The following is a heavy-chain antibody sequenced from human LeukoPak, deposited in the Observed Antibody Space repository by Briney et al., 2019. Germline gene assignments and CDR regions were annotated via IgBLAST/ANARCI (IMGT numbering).Heavy chain of an antibody. D-gene: IGHD3-22*01. CDR1: GYTFTSYG. V-gene: IGHV1-18*01. CDR3: ARGVGIYYDSSGYYPGYFDS. Sequence: ASVKVSCKASGYTFTSYGISWVRQAPGQGLEWMGWISAYNGNTNYAQKLQGRVTMTTDTSTSTAYMELRSLRSDDTAVYSCARGVGIYYDSSGYYPGYFDSWGQGTPVTASS. J-gene: IGHJ4*02. CDR2: ISAYNGNT.